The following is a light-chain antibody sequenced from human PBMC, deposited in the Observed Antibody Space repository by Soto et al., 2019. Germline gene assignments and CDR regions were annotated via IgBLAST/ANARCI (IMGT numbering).Light chain of an antibody. CDR2: YDS. V-gene: IGLV3-21*04. CDR1: NIGDKS. Sequence: SYELTQPTSVSVAPGKTATITCGGDNIGDKSVHWYQQRPGQAPVLGIYYDSDRPSGIPERLSGSNSGKTATLTISRVEAGDEADYYCQLWDSDSDHWVFGGGTKVTVL. CDR3: QLWDSDSDHWV. J-gene: IGLJ3*02.